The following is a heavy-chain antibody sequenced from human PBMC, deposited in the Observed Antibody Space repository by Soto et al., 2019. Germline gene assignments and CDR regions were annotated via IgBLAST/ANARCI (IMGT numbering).Heavy chain of an antibody. J-gene: IGHJ4*02. CDR1: GYTFTSYY. CDR3: ARDILNYYDSSGYFDY. CDR2: INPSGGST. D-gene: IGHD3-22*01. V-gene: IGHV1-46*01. Sequence: QVQLVQSGAEVKKPGASVKVSCKASGYTFTSYYMHWVRQAPGQGLEWMGIINPSGGSTSYAQKFQGRVTMTRDTSTSTVYMELSSLRSEDMAVYYCARDILNYYDSSGYFDYWGQGTLVTVSS.